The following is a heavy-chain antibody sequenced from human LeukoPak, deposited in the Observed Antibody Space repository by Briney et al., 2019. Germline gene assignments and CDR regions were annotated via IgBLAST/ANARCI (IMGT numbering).Heavy chain of an antibody. CDR3: VARDGYNYDPLYYGMDV. V-gene: IGHV1-69*13. Sequence: SVKVSCKASGGTFISYAISWVRQAPGQGLEWTGGIIPIFGTANYAQKFQGRVTITADESTSTAYMELSSLRSEDTAVYYCVARDGYNYDPLYYGMDVWGQGTTVIVSS. J-gene: IGHJ6*02. CDR2: IIPIFGTA. D-gene: IGHD5-24*01. CDR1: GGTFISYA.